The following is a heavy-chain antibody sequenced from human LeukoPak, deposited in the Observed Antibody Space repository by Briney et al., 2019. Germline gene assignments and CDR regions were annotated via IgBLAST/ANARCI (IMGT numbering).Heavy chain of an antibody. D-gene: IGHD3-16*01. J-gene: IGHJ4*02. CDR2: IYSGGST. CDR1: GFTASSNY. V-gene: IGHV3-66*01. Sequence: GGSPRLSSAASGFTASSNYMSSVRQAPGKGVEWGSVIYSGGSTYYAESVKGRFTITRDNSKNTLYLQMNSLRAEDTAVYYCARDGVNYWGQRTLVTVSS. CDR3: ARDGVNY.